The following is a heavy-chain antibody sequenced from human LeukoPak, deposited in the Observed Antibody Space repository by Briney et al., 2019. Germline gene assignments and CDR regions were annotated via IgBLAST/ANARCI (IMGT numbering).Heavy chain of an antibody. CDR3: ATDVFSFLDGTVDY. CDR1: GYTLTELS. CDR2: FDPEDGET. Sequence: ASVKVSCKVSGYTLTELSMHWVRQAPGKGLEWMGGFDPEDGETIYAQKFQGRVTMTVDTSTDTAYMELSSLRSEDTAVYYCATDVFSFLDGTVDYWGQGTLVTVSS. J-gene: IGHJ4*02. D-gene: IGHD2/OR15-2a*01. V-gene: IGHV1-24*01.